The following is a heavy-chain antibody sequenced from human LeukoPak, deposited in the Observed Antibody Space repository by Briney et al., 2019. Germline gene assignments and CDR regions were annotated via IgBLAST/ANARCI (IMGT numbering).Heavy chain of an antibody. CDR1: GFTFSSSA. Sequence: PGGSLRLSCAASGFTFSSSAMNWVRQAPGKGLEWVSSVKDSADDTYYADSVKGRFTISRDNSQNTLYLQMSSLRAEDTAVYYCAKGHRSSSGATCFIDFQYWGQGTLVTVSS. J-gene: IGHJ1*01. CDR3: AKGHRSSSGATCFIDFQY. CDR2: VKDSADDT. V-gene: IGHV3-23*01. D-gene: IGHD3-22*01.